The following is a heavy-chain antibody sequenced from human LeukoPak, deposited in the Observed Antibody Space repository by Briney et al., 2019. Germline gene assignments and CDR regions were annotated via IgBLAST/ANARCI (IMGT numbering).Heavy chain of an antibody. V-gene: IGHV1-46*01. D-gene: IGHD5-18*01. CDR1: GYTFTSYY. CDR3: ARGYSYGSDYYYGMDV. CDR2: INPSGGST. Sequence: GASVKVSCKASGYTFTSYYMHWVRQAPGQGLEWMGIINPSGGSTSYAQKFQGRVTMTRDTSTSTVYMELSSLRSDDTAVYYCARGYSYGSDYYYGMDVWGQGTTVTVSS. J-gene: IGHJ6*02.